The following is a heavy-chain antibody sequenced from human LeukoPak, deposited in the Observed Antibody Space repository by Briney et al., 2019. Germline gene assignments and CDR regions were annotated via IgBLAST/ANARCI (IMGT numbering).Heavy chain of an antibody. CDR1: GGSISSSSYY. D-gene: IGHD3-3*01. J-gene: IGHJ4*02. Sequence: SETLSLTCTVSGGSISSSSYYWGWIRQPPGKGLEWIGSIYYSGSTYYNPSLKSRVTISVDTSKNQFSLKLSSVTAADTAVYYCASFFPLWSGYPQIDYWGQGTLVTVSS. CDR3: ASFFPLWSGYPQIDY. CDR2: IYYSGST. V-gene: IGHV4-39*01.